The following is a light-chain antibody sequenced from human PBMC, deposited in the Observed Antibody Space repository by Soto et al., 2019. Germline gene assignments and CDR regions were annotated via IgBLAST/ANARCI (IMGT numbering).Light chain of an antibody. CDR3: QHYAVLPLS. Sequence: DMQMTQSPSSLSASVGDRVTITCQASQGISTYLNWYQQKPEKAPKLLIFDASSVEIGVPSRFSGSGSGTDFTFTISTLQPEDVATYYCQHYAVLPLSFGGGTKVEIK. V-gene: IGKV1-33*01. CDR2: DAS. J-gene: IGKJ4*01. CDR1: QGISTY.